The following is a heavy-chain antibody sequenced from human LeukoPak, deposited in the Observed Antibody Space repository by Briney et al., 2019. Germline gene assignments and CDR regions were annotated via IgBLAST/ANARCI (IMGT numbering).Heavy chain of an antibody. CDR2: INHSGTT. V-gene: IGHV4-34*01. CDR1: GGPFNGYY. CDR3: ARGHCSGGSCYFFDH. J-gene: IGHJ4*02. D-gene: IGHD2-15*01. Sequence: SETLSLTCAVYGGPFNGYYYNWIRQPPGKGLEWIGEINHSGTTNDYNPSLKSRVTISVDTSKNQFSLNLSSVTAADTAVYYCARGHCSGGSCYFFDHWGQGTLATVSS.